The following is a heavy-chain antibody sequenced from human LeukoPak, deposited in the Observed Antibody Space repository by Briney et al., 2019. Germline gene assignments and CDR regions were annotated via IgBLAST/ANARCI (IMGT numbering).Heavy chain of an antibody. Sequence: GASVKVSCKASGYTFTSYDINWVRQATGQGLEWMGWMNPNSGNTGYAQKFQGRVTITRNTSISTAYMELSSLRSEDTAVYYCAKLGAYTSSWYGFVDYWGQGTLITVSS. CDR1: GYTFTSYD. CDR2: MNPNSGNT. V-gene: IGHV1-8*03. D-gene: IGHD6-19*01. CDR3: AKLGAYTSSWYGFVDY. J-gene: IGHJ4*02.